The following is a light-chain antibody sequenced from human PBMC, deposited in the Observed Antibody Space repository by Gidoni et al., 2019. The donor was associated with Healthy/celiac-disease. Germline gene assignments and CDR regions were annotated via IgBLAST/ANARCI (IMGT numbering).Light chain of an antibody. CDR3: AAWDDSLKV. CDR2: SNN. CDR1: SSNIGSNT. J-gene: IGLJ1*01. Sequence: QSVLTQPPSSSGTPGQRVTSSCSGSSSNIGSNTVNWYHQLPGTAPKLLIYSNNQRPSGVPDRFSGSKSGTSASLAISGLQSEDEADYYCAAWDDSLKVFGTGTKVTVL. V-gene: IGLV1-44*01.